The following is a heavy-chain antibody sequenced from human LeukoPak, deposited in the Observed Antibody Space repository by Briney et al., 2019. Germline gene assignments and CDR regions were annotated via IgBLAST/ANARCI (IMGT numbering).Heavy chain of an antibody. J-gene: IGHJ4*02. CDR1: YY. V-gene: IGHV4-59*01. Sequence: YYWSWIRQPPGKGLEWIGYIYYSGSTNYNPSLKSRVTISVDTSKNQFSLKLSSVTAADTAVYYCARDSPSGSYDYWGQGTLVTVSS. CDR3: ARDSPSGSYDY. CDR2: IYYSGST. D-gene: IGHD1-26*01.